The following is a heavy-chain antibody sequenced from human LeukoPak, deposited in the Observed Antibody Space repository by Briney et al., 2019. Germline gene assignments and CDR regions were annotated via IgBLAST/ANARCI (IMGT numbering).Heavy chain of an antibody. D-gene: IGHD6-19*01. V-gene: IGHV6-1*01. CDR2: TYYRSKWYN. CDR1: GDTVSSNSAA. J-gene: IGHJ4*02. Sequence: SQTLSLTCAISGDTVSSNSAAWNWIRQSPARGLEWLGRTYYRSKWYNDYAVSVKSRITINPDTSKNQFSLQLNSVTPEDTAVYYCGRGYSSGWKHFDYWGQGTLVTVSS. CDR3: GRGYSSGWKHFDY.